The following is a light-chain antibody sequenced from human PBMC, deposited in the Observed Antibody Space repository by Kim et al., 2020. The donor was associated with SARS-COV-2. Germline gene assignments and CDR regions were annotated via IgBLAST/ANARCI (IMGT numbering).Light chain of an antibody. J-gene: IGKJ4*01. Sequence: SVSPGERATLSCRASQSVSSKLGWYQQKPGQAPRLLIYGASTRATGVPARFSGSGSGTEFTLTISSLQSEDFAVYYCQQYDNWVTFGGGTKVDIK. CDR2: GAS. CDR1: QSVSSK. CDR3: QQYDNWVT. V-gene: IGKV3-15*01.